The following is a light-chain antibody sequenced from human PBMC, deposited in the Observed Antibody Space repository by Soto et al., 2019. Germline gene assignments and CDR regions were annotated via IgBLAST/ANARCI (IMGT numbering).Light chain of an antibody. Sequence: DIPMTQSPSSLSASIGDRVTITCRANQHISNYVNWYQQRPGKDPRVLIFSASTLQSGVPSRFSGSGSGTDFTLTISSLEPEDFGIYFCQQSYSTPGALTFGGGTRVDIK. CDR2: SAS. V-gene: IGKV1-39*01. J-gene: IGKJ4*01. CDR3: QQSYSTPGALT. CDR1: QHISNY.